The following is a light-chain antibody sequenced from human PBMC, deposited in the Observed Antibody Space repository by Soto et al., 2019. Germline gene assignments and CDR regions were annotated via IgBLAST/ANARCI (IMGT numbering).Light chain of an antibody. CDR3: QQFNSYPIT. CDR2: DVS. J-gene: IGKJ5*01. CDR1: QDIRGA. V-gene: IGKV1-13*02. Sequence: AIQVTQSPSSLSASVGDRVTITCRASQDIRGALAWYQQKPGKAPKLLIYDVSTLESGVPSRFSGSGSGTEFTLAISSLQPEDFGTYYCQQFNSYPITFGHGTRLETK.